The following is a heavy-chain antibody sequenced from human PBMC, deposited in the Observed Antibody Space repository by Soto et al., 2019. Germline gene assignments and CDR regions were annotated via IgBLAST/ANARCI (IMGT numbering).Heavy chain of an antibody. CDR1: GFSISSGDYY. CDR2: IYYSGST. V-gene: IGHV4-30-4*01. D-gene: IGHD2-21*02. J-gene: IGHJ4*02. Sequence: SETLSLTCTVSGFSISSGDYYWSWIRQPPGKGLEWIGYIYYSGSTYYNPSLKSRVTISVDTSKNQFSLKLSSVTAADAAVYYCARAIVVVTAIDYWGQGTLVTVSS. CDR3: ARAIVVVTAIDY.